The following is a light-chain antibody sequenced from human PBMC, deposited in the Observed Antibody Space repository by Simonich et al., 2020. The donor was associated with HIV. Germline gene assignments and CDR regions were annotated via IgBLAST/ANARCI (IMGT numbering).Light chain of an antibody. Sequence: EIVMTQSPATLSVSPGKRATLPCRASQSVGSNLAWYQQKPGQAPRLLIYGASTRATGIPARFSGSGSGTEFTLTISSMQSEDFAVYYCQQYNKWPLFFGQGTKLEIK. CDR2: GAS. CDR1: QSVGSN. J-gene: IGKJ2*01. CDR3: QQYNKWPLF. V-gene: IGKV3-15*01.